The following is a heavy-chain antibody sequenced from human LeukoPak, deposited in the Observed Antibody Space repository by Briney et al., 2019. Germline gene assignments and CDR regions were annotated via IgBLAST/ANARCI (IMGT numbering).Heavy chain of an antibody. Sequence: GGSLRLSCAASGFTFSSYEMNWVRQAPGKGLEWVSYISSSGSTIYYADSVKGRFTISRDNAKNTLYLQMNSLRAEDTAVYYCARSQGYLDAFDIWGQGTMVTVSS. J-gene: IGHJ3*02. CDR1: GFTFSSYE. D-gene: IGHD3-22*01. CDR2: ISSSGSTI. CDR3: ARSQGYLDAFDI. V-gene: IGHV3-48*03.